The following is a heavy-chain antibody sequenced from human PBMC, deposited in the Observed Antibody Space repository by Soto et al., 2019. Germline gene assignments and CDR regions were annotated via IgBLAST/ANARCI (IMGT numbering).Heavy chain of an antibody. J-gene: IGHJ6*02. V-gene: IGHV3-23*01. CDR1: GFTFSSYA. CDR2: ISGSGGST. CDR3: AKYRVPDSYYYYGMDV. D-gene: IGHD3-16*02. Sequence: PGGSLRLSCAASGFTFSSYAMSWVRQAPGKGLEWVSAISGSGGSTYYADSVKGRFTISRDNSKNTLYLQMNSLRAEDTAVYYCAKYRVPDSYYYYGMDVWGQGTTVTVSS.